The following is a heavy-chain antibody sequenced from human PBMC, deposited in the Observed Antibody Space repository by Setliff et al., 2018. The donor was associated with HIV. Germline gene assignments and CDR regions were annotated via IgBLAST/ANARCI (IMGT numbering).Heavy chain of an antibody. V-gene: IGHV4-59*08. J-gene: IGHJ4*02. CDR2: IYYNGNT. CDR3: ARQASFYDFLTAYYARGSFDY. Sequence: SETLSLTCTVSGGSISSYYWSWIRQPPGKGLEWIGYIYYNGNTNYNPSLKSRVTISVDTSKNQLSLNLTSVTAADTAVYYCARQASFYDFLTAYYARGSFDYWGQGTLVTVSS. CDR1: GGSISSYY. D-gene: IGHD3-9*01.